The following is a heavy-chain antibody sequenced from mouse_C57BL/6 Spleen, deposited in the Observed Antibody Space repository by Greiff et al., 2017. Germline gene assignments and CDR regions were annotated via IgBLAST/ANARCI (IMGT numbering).Heavy chain of an antibody. CDR2: IRLKSDNYAT. V-gene: IGHV6-3*01. J-gene: IGHJ2*01. CDR1: GFTFSNYW. Sequence: EVMLVESGGGLVQPGGSMKLSCVASGFTFSNYWMNWVRQSPEKGLEWVAQIRLKSDNYATHYAESVTGRFTISRDDSKSSVYLQMNNLRAEDTGIYYCTVDSSGYWGDFDYWGQGTTLTVSS. D-gene: IGHD3-2*02. CDR3: TVDSSGYWGDFDY.